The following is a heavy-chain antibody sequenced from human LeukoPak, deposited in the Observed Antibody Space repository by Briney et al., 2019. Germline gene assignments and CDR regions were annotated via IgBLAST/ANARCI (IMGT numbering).Heavy chain of an antibody. Sequence: GGPLGLSCAASGFTFSSYAMTWVRQAPGKGLEWVSAICESGVSTYYADSVKGPFTISRDNSRNTLYLQMNTLRAEDTAVYYCAKDLGDYSGTYYYSFDPWGQGTLVTVSS. J-gene: IGHJ5*02. V-gene: IGHV3-23*01. CDR1: GFTFSSYA. D-gene: IGHD1-26*01. CDR2: ICESGVST. CDR3: AKDLGDYSGTYYYSFDP.